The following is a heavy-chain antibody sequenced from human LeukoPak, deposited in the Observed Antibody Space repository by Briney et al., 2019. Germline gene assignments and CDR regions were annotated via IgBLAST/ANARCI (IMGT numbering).Heavy chain of an antibody. V-gene: IGHV1-3*01. D-gene: IGHD6-6*01. Sequence: GASVKVSCKASGYTFTNYAMHWVRQAPGQRVEWMGWINAGNGNTKYSQKFQGRVTITRDTSASTAYMELRSLRSDDTAVYYCARSSSDDAFDIWGQGTMVTVSS. CDR2: INAGNGNT. CDR1: GYTFTNYA. CDR3: ARSSSDDAFDI. J-gene: IGHJ3*02.